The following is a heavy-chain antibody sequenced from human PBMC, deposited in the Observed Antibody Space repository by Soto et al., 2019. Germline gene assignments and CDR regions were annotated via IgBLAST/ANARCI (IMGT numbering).Heavy chain of an antibody. CDR1: GFXXXSXX. J-gene: IGHJ4*02. CDR2: LGGSGGST. Sequence: GGSLRLSCXASGFXXXSXXXXXXXQAPGKGLEWVSALGGSGGSTYYADSVKGRFTISRDNSKNTLYLQMNSLRAEDTAVYYCAKGRFLEWLLLDYWGQGTLVTVSS. V-gene: IGHV3-23*01. CDR3: AKGRFLEWLLLDY. D-gene: IGHD3-3*01.